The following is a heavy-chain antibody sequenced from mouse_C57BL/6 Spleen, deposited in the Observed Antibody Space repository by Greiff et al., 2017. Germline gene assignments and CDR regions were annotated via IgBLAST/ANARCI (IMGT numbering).Heavy chain of an antibody. Sequence: VQLKESGGGLVQPGGSLKLSCAASGFTFSDYYMYWVRQTPEKRLEWVAYISNGGGSTYYPDTVKGRFTISRDNAKNTLYLQMSRLKSEDTAMYYCARRHYGYDGSWFAYWGQGTLVTVSA. J-gene: IGHJ3*01. CDR2: ISNGGGST. V-gene: IGHV5-12*01. CDR3: ARRHYGYDGSWFAY. D-gene: IGHD2-2*01. CDR1: GFTFSDYY.